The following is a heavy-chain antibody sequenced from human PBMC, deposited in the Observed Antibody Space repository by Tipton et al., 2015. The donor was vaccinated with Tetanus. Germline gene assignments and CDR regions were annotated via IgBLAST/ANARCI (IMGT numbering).Heavy chain of an antibody. Sequence: TLSLTCTVYGGSFSSYYWSWIRQPPGKGLEWIGEIHYSGSTYYNPSLKSRVTISEDTSKNQFSLKLNSVTAADAAVYFCARGADAYKCGSYCCQGSLVTVS. CDR2: IHYSGST. J-gene: IGHJ4*03. CDR1: GGSFSSYY. CDR3: ARGADAYKCGSY. V-gene: IGHV4-34*01. D-gene: IGHD5-24*01.